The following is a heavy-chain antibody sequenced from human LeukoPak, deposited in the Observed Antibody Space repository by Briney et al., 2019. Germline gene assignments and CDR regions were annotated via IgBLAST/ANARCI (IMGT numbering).Heavy chain of an antibody. V-gene: IGHV3-48*04. Sequence: GGSLRLSCAASGFTFNSYSMNWVRQAPGKGLEWVSFVSSGSGTVDYADSVKGRFTISRDNAKNSLYLQMNSLRAEDAAVYYCARGGSYFDYWGQGTLVTVSS. CDR1: GFTFNSYS. CDR3: ARGGSYFDY. J-gene: IGHJ4*02. CDR2: VSSGSGTV.